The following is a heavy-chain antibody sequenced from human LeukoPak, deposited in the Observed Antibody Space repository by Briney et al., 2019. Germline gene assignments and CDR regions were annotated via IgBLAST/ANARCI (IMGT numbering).Heavy chain of an antibody. CDR1: GFTFDDYA. J-gene: IGHJ4*02. CDR3: ATAESYMVRDFDY. D-gene: IGHD3-10*01. V-gene: IGHV3-9*01. Sequence: PGGSLRLSCAASGFTFDDYAMHWVRQAPGKGLEWVSGISWNSGSIGYADSVKGRFTISRDNSKNTLYLQMNSLRAEDTAVYYCATAESYMVRDFDYWGQGTLVTVSS. CDR2: ISWNSGSI.